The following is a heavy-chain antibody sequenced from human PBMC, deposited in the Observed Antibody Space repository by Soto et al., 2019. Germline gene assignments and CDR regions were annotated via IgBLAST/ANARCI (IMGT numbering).Heavy chain of an antibody. CDR3: ANTGFVRYCSSTSCVHFDY. D-gene: IGHD2-2*01. V-gene: IGHV3-23*01. CDR2: ISGSGGST. CDR1: GFTFTTYA. J-gene: IGHJ4*02. Sequence: EVQVLESGGGLVQPGGSLRLSCVASGFTFTTYAMTWVRQAPGKGLEWGSIISGSGGSTHYADSVKGRFIISRDNSKNAPDLQMNGLRAEDTAVYYCANTGFVRYCSSTSCVHFDYWGQGTLVTVSS.